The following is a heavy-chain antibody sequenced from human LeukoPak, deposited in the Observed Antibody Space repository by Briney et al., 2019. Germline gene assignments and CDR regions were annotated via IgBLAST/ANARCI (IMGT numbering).Heavy chain of an antibody. CDR1: GFTFSSYA. V-gene: IGHV3-23*01. CDR3: AKDTSMVREIKAFDI. J-gene: IGHJ3*02. Sequence: GGSLRLSCAASGFTFSSYAMSWVRQAPGKGLEWVSAISGSGGSTYYADSVRGRFTISRDNSKNTLYLQMNSLRAEDTAVYYCAKDTSMVREIKAFDIWGQGTMVTVSS. CDR2: ISGSGGST. D-gene: IGHD3-10*01.